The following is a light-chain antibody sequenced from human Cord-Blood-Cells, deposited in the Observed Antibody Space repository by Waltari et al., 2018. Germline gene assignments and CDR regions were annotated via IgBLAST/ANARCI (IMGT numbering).Light chain of an antibody. J-gene: IGLJ1*01. CDR3: CSYAGSSYV. V-gene: IGLV2-23*01. CDR1: SSDVGGYNL. CDR2: EGS. Sequence: QSALTQPASVSGSPGQSITIPCTGTSSDVGGYNLVSWYQQHPGKAPKLMIYEGSKRPSGVSNRFSGSKSGNTASLTISGLQAEDEADYYCCSYAGSSYVFGTGTKVTVL.